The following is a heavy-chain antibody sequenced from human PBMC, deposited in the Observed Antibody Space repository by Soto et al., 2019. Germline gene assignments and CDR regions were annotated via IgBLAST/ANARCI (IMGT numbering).Heavy chain of an antibody. V-gene: IGHV3-30-3*01. CDR3: ASSVRNYYDSSGFFDY. J-gene: IGHJ4*02. CDR2: ISYDGSNK. Sequence: GGSLRLSCAASGFTFSSYAMHWVRQAPGKGLEWVAVISYDGSNKYYADSVKGRFTISRDNSKNTLYLQMNSLRAEDTAAYYCASSVRNYYDSSGFFDYWGQGTLVTVSS. CDR1: GFTFSSYA. D-gene: IGHD3-22*01.